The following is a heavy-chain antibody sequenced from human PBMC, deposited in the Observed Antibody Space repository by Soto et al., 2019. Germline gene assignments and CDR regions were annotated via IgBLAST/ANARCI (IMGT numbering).Heavy chain of an antibody. CDR1: GFTFSSYG. CDR2: ISYDGSNK. J-gene: IGHJ4*02. D-gene: IGHD5-12*01. Sequence: PGGSLRLSCAASGFTFSSYGMHWVRQAPGKGLEWVAVISYDGSNKYYADSVKGRFTISRDNSKNTLYLQMNSLRAEDTAVYYCAKDGDPDGYNLEYWGQGTLVTVSS. CDR3: AKDGDPDGYNLEY. V-gene: IGHV3-30*18.